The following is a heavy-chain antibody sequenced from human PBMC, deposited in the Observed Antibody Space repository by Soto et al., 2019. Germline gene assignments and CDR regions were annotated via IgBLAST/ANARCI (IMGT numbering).Heavy chain of an antibody. J-gene: IGHJ6*02. V-gene: IGHV3-7*05. Sequence: EVQLVESGGGLVQPGGSLRLSCAASGFTFSGYWMSWVRQAPGKGLEWVDNIKQDGSEQFYVDSVKGRFTISRDNSKNSLKLQMNRLRTEDTAENYCAREAAWGQGTTVTVSS. CDR1: GFTFSGYW. CDR2: IKQDGSEQ. CDR3: AREAA.